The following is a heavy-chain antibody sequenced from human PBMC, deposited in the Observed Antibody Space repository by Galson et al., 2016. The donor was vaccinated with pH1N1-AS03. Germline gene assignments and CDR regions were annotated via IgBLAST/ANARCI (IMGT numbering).Heavy chain of an antibody. D-gene: IGHD3-10*01. CDR1: GFSLAIYG. J-gene: IGHJ4*02. V-gene: IGHV3-33*05. CDR3: ATGWGSGVHMSTFNY. CDR2: VKHDGIET. Sequence: SLRLSCAASGFSLAIYGMHWFRRAPGRGLEWVAVVKHDGIETDYADSVKGRFTISRDNSKNSVSLQMNSLRAEDTAVYYCATGWGSGVHMSTFNYWGKGTLVYGSS.